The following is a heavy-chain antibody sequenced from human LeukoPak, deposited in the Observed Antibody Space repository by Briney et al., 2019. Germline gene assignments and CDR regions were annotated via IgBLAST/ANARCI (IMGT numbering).Heavy chain of an antibody. J-gene: IGHJ5*02. D-gene: IGHD6-19*01. CDR1: GFTFSNYA. V-gene: IGHV3-23*01. CDR3: AKPITRGGITVAGWFDP. CDR2: ISGSGGST. Sequence: GGSLRLSCAASGFTFSNYALSWVRQAPGKGLEWVSTISGSGGSTYYADSVKGRFTISRDNSKNTLHLQMNSLRADDTAVYYCAKPITRGGITVAGWFDPWGQGTLVTVSS.